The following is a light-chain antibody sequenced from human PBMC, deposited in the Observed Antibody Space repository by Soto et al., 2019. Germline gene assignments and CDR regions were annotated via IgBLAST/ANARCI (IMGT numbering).Light chain of an antibody. CDR1: SSDVGSYNF. J-gene: IGLJ2*01. CDR2: EGT. V-gene: IGLV2-23*01. Sequence: QSVLTQPASVSGSPGQSITISCTGTSSDVGSYNFVSWFQQHPGKVPKLIIYEGTERPSGVSNRFSASKSGNTASLTISGLQPEDEGDYYCCSYAGPSTIFGGGTKVTVL. CDR3: CSYAGPSTI.